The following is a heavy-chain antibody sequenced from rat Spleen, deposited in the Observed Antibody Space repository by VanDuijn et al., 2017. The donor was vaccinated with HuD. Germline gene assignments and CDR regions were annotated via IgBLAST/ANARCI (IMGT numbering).Heavy chain of an antibody. CDR2: ISYDGSST. CDR3: ARGGCFRY. Sequence: EVQLVESDGGLVQPGRSLKLSCAASGFTFSDYYMAWVRQAPTKGLVWVATISYDGSSTYYRDSVKGRFTISRDNAKSTLYLQMDSLRSEDTATYYCARGGCFRYWGRGALVTVSS. J-gene: IGHJ3*01. CDR1: GFTFSDYY. V-gene: IGHV5-29*01. D-gene: IGHD4-1*01.